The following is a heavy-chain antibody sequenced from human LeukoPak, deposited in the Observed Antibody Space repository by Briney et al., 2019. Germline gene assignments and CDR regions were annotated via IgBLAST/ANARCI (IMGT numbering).Heavy chain of an antibody. CDR2: ISREGSRT. Sequence: GGSLRLSCAASGFTFDDYTMHWVRQAPGKGLEWVSLISREGSRTYYADSVKGRFTISRDNAKNSLYLHMNSLRVEDTALYYCARDRVVVATTTPPYWYFDLWGRGTLVTVSS. J-gene: IGHJ2*01. CDR3: ARDRVVVATTTPPYWYFDL. V-gene: IGHV3-43*01. CDR1: GFTFDDYT. D-gene: IGHD2-15*01.